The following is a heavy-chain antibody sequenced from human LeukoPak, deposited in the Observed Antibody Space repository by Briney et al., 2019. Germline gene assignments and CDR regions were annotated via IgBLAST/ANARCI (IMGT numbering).Heavy chain of an antibody. CDR3: TRDRDQYYYYGLDV. Sequence: GGSLRLSCTTSGFTSGDYAMSWFRQAPGKELEWVGFIRSKTYGGTADYAASLKGRFTISRDDSKSIAYLQMNSLKTEDTAVYYCTRDRDQYYYYGLDVWGQGTTVTVSS. CDR1: GFTSGDYA. D-gene: IGHD2-2*01. V-gene: IGHV3-49*03. CDR2: IRSKTYGGTA. J-gene: IGHJ6*02.